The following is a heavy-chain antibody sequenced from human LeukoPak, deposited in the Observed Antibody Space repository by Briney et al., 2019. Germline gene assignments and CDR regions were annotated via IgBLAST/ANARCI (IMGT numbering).Heavy chain of an antibody. Sequence: SVKVSCKASGGTFSSYAIIWVRQAPGQGLEWMGGIIPIFGTANYAQKFQGRVTIIADESTSTVYMELNSLRSEDTAVYYCARVAGVATMMDAFDIWGQGTMVTVSS. CDR1: GGTFSSYA. CDR2: IIPIFGTA. CDR3: ARVAGVATMMDAFDI. D-gene: IGHD5-12*01. J-gene: IGHJ3*02. V-gene: IGHV1-69*13.